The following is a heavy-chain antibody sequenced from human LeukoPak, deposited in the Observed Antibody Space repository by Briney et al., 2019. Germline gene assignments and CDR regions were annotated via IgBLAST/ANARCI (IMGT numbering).Heavy chain of an antibody. CDR1: GGSFSGYY. J-gene: IGHJ5*02. Sequence: SETLSLTCAVYGGSFSGYYWSWIRQPPGKGLEWIGEINHRGSTNYNPSLKSRVTISVDTSKNQFSLKLSSVTAADTAVYYCARFYDILTGYYNRGFDPWGQGTLVTVSS. D-gene: IGHD3-9*01. V-gene: IGHV4-34*01. CDR3: ARFYDILTGYYNRGFDP. CDR2: INHRGST.